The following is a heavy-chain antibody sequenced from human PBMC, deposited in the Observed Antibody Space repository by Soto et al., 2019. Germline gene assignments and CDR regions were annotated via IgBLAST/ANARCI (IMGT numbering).Heavy chain of an antibody. CDR3: ANPRQASCPSGACLPPLDV. Sequence: GASVKVSCKASGHIRYGIHWARQAPGQRLAWVGWINADTGSTRYSQKFQGRVSITRDRSTTTFYMELSSLRSDDTAVFDCANPRQASCPSGACLPPLDVWGQGTTVTVSS. J-gene: IGHJ6*02. CDR2: INADTGST. D-gene: IGHD2-21*01. CDR1: GHIRYG. V-gene: IGHV1-3*01.